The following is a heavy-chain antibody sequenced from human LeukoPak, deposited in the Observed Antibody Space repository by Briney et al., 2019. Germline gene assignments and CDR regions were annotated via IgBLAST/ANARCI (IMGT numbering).Heavy chain of an antibody. Sequence: GGSLRLSCAASGFTFSSYGMHWVRQAPGKGLEWVAVISYDGSNKYYADSVKGRCTISRDDPQNTVSLQMNSLRAEDTAVYYCAKISGGSGWYFDLWGLGTLVTVSS. CDR2: ISYDGSNK. D-gene: IGHD4-23*01. V-gene: IGHV3-30*18. CDR1: GFTFSSYG. CDR3: AKISGGSGWYFDL. J-gene: IGHJ2*01.